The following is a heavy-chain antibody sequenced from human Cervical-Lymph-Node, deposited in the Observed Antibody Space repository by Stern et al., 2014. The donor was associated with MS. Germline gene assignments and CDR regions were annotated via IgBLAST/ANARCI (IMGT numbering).Heavy chain of an antibody. CDR1: GASFSDYY. Sequence: QVQLQQWGAGLLRPSETLSLTCAVHGASFSDYYWSWIRQTPGKGLAWIGEINSSGGTHYNPSLMSRATLSVDLSRNQFSLKLSSLTAADTAMYYCARERKVERSARLLVSFDVWGQGTLVTVSS. CDR3: ARERKVERSARLLVSFDV. CDR2: INSSGGT. J-gene: IGHJ3*01. V-gene: IGHV4-34*01. D-gene: IGHD1-1*01.